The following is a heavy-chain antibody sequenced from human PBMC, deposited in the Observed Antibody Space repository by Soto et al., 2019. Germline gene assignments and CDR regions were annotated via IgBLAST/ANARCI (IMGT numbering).Heavy chain of an antibody. CDR3: ATDRLDGSATVDY. J-gene: IGHJ4*02. CDR1: GGSMDSGTYC. V-gene: IGHV4-31*03. CDR2: IYYRGYT. D-gene: IGHD3-10*01. Sequence: QVQLQESGAGLVKPSQTLSLTCSVSGGSMDSGTYCWNWIRQHPGKGLEWIGYIYYRGYTYYNPSLKSRLPMSVDTSKNQFSLHLNSVTTADTAVDYCATDRLDGSATVDYWGQGTLVTVSS.